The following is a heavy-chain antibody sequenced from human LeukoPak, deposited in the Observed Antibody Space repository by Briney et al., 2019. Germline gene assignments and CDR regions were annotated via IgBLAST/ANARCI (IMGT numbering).Heavy chain of an antibody. D-gene: IGHD2-15*01. CDR3: AKEVVVVVAATRYDY. J-gene: IGHJ4*02. CDR1: GFTFSSYA. V-gene: IGHV3-23*01. CDR2: ISGSGGST. Sequence: GGSLRLSCAASGFTFSSYAMSWVRPAPGKGLEWVSAISGSGGSTYYADSVKGRFTISRDNSKNTLYLQMNSLRAEDTAVYYCAKEVVVVVAATRYDYWGQGTLVTVSS.